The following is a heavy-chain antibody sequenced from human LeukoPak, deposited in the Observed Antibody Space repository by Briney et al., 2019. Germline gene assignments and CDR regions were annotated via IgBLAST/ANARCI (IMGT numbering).Heavy chain of an antibody. CDR1: GFTFSSYA. V-gene: IGHV3-30*04. J-gene: IGHJ4*02. CDR2: ISYDGSNK. Sequence: GGSLRLSCAASGFTFSSYAMHWVRQAPGKGLEWVAVISYDGSNKYYADSVKGRFTISRDNAKNSLYLQMNSLRAEDTAVYYCTRDPRRLDYWGQGTLVTVSS. CDR3: TRDPRRLDY.